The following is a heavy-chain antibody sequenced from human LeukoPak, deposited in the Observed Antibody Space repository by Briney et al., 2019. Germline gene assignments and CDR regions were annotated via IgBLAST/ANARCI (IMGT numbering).Heavy chain of an antibody. J-gene: IGHJ6*02. CDR3: ARVSTMVRGAPYYGMDV. CDR2: IIPIFGIA. Sequence: GASVKVSCKASGGTFSSYAISWVRQAPGQGLEWMGRIIPIFGIANYAQKFQGRVTITADKSTSTAYMELSSLRSEDTAVYYCARVSTMVRGAPYYGMDVCGQGTTVTVSS. D-gene: IGHD3-10*01. V-gene: IGHV1-69*04. CDR1: GGTFSSYA.